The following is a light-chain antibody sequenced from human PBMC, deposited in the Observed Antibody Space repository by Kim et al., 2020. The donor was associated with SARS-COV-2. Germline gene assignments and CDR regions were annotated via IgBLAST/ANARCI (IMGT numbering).Light chain of an antibody. J-gene: IGLJ1*01. CDR3: QSYDGSLSGGV. CDR2: GNS. V-gene: IGLV1-40*01. Sequence: GAPGHTVTPSCSNIGAGYDVNWYKQLPGTAPKLLIYGNSNRPSGVPDRFSGSKSGTSASLAITGLQAEDEADYYCQSYDGSLSGGVFGTGTKVTVL. CDR1: NIGAGYD.